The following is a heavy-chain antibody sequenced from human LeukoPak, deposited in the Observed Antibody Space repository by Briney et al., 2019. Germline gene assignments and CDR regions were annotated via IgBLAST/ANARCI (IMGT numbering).Heavy chain of an antibody. V-gene: IGHV3-48*03. CDR3: ASRSYSGSYLYI. J-gene: IGHJ3*02. CDR2: ISSSGSTI. CDR1: GFTFSSYE. D-gene: IGHD1-26*01. Sequence: GGSLRLSCAASGFTFSSYEMNWVRQAPGKGLEWVSYISSSGSTIYYADSVKGRFTISRDNAKNSLYLQMNSLRAEDTAVYYCASRSYSGSYLYIWGQGTMVTVSS.